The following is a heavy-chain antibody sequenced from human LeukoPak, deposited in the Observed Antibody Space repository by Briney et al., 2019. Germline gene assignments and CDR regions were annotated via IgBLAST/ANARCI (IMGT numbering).Heavy chain of an antibody. D-gene: IGHD2-2*01. CDR1: GFTFSSYS. V-gene: IGHV3-21*01. CDR2: ISSSSSYI. Sequence: GGSLRLSCAASGFTFSSYSMNWVRQAPGKGLEWVSSISSSSSYIYYADSVKGRFTISRDNAKNSLYLQMNSLRAEDTAVYCCARDLLAVAVVVPPFMDVWGKGTTVTVSS. CDR3: ARDLLAVAVVVPPFMDV. J-gene: IGHJ6*03.